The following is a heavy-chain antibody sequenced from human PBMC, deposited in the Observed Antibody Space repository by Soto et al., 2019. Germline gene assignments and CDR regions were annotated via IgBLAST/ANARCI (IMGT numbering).Heavy chain of an antibody. V-gene: IGHV4-34*01. CDR2: INHSGST. Sequence: VDCGYFSSYCWSWIRQPPGKGLEWIGEINHSGSTNYNPSLKSRVTMSVDTSKNQFSLKLSSVTAADTAVYYCARVPGPWGQGTLVTVSS. CDR3: ARVPGP. J-gene: IGHJ5*02. CDR1: CGYFSSYC.